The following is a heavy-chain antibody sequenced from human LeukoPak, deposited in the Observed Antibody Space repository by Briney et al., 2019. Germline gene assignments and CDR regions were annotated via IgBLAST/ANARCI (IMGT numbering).Heavy chain of an antibody. CDR1: GFTFGDYA. Sequence: PGRSLRLSCTASGFTFGDYAMSWLRQAPGKGLEWVGFIRSKAYGGTTEYAASVKGRFTISRDDSKSIVYLQMNSLKTEDTAVYYCTREDYDSSGYYLDYWGQGTLVTVSS. D-gene: IGHD3-22*01. J-gene: IGHJ4*02. V-gene: IGHV3-49*03. CDR2: IRSKAYGGTT. CDR3: TREDYDSSGYYLDY.